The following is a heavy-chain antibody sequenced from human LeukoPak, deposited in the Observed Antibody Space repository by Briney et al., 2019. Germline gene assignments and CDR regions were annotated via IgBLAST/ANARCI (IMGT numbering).Heavy chain of an antibody. D-gene: IGHD3/OR15-3a*01. V-gene: IGHV3-30-3*01. J-gene: IGHJ4*02. CDR2: MSNDGSNK. Sequence: GGSLRLSCAASGFTFSSYAMRWVRQAPGKGLEWVAVMSNDGSNKYYADSVKGRFTISRENSKNTLYLQMNTLRAEDTAVYYCARDPASIDFQINADFWGQGTLVTVSS. CDR1: GFTFSSYA. CDR3: ARDPASIDFQINADF.